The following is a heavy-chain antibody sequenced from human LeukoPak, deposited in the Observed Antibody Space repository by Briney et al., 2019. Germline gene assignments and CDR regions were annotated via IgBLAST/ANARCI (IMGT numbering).Heavy chain of an antibody. V-gene: IGHV1-2*02. Sequence: ASVKVSCKASGYTFTGYYMHWVRQAPGQGLEWMGWINPNSGGTNYAQKLQGRVTMTTDTSTSTAYMELRSLRSDDTAVYYCARDGEPFHILTGYYKGYFDYWGQGTLVTVSS. CDR2: INPNSGGT. D-gene: IGHD3-9*01. CDR3: ARDGEPFHILTGYYKGYFDY. J-gene: IGHJ4*02. CDR1: GYTFTGYY.